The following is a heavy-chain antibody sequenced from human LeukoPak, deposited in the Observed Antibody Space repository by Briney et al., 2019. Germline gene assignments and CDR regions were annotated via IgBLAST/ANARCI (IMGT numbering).Heavy chain of an antibody. V-gene: IGHV2-5*02. CDR2: IYWDDDK. CDR1: GFSLSTPGVG. CDR3: AHSLDSTSWYGYYYYMDV. D-gene: IGHD2-2*01. Sequence: SGPALVKPTQTLTLTCSFSGFSLSTPGVGVGWVRQPPGKALEWLGFIYWDDDKRYRPSLKSRLTTTKDTSKSQVVLTVTNVDPVDTATYFCAHSLDSTSWYGYYYYMDVWGKGTMVTVSS. J-gene: IGHJ6*03.